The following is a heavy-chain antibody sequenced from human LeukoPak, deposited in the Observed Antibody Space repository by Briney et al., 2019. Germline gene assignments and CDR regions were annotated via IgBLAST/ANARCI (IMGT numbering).Heavy chain of an antibody. J-gene: IGHJ4*02. CDR3: ARRVDCTNGVCYRDDYFDY. CDR1: GYSFTSYW. D-gene: IGHD2-8*01. V-gene: IGHV5-51*01. CDR2: IYPGDSDT. Sequence: PGESLKISCKGSGYSFTSYWIGWVRQMPGKGLEWMGIIYPGDSDTRYSPSFQGQVTISADKSNSTAYLQWSSLKASDTAMYYCARRVDCTNGVCYRDDYFDYWGQGTLVTVSS.